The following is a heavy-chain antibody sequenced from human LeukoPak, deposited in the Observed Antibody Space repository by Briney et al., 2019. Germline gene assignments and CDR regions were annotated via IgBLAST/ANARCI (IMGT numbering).Heavy chain of an antibody. D-gene: IGHD3-9*01. Sequence: GGSLRLSCAASGFTFSAYWLSWVRQAPGKGLEWVANIKQDGSEKNYVDSVRGRFTSSRDNAKKSLFLQMNSLRAEDTAVYYCASDFRPYDTSRSPGHFDLWGRGSLVTVSS. CDR1: GFTFSAYW. CDR2: IKQDGSEK. CDR3: ASDFRPYDTSRSPGHFDL. J-gene: IGHJ2*01. V-gene: IGHV3-7*01.